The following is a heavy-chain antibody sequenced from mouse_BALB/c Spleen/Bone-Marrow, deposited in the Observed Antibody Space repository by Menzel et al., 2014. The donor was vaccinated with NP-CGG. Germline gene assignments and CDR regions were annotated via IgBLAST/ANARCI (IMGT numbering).Heavy chain of an antibody. D-gene: IGHD2-3*01. CDR2: INSNGGST. Sequence: EVKLMESGGGLVQPGGSLKLSCAASGFTFSSYGMSWVRQTPDKRLELVATINSNGGSTYYPDSVKGRFTISRDNAKNTLYLQMSSLKSEDTAMYYCARDGYYVFYAMDYCGQGTSVTVSS. J-gene: IGHJ4*01. V-gene: IGHV5-6-3*01. CDR1: GFTFSSYG. CDR3: ARDGYYVFYAMDY.